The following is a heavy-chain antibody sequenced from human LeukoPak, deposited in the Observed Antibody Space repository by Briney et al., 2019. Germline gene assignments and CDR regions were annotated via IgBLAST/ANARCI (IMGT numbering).Heavy chain of an antibody. CDR2: IIPIFGTA. Sequence: GASVTVSCKVSGFTLTELSMHWVRQAPGQGLEWMGGIIPIFGTANYAQKFQGRVTITADKSTSTAYVELSSLRSEDTAVYYCARGTGYYPLDYWGQGTLVTVSS. CDR3: ARGTGYYPLDY. D-gene: IGHD3-9*01. V-gene: IGHV1-69*06. J-gene: IGHJ4*02. CDR1: GFTLTELS.